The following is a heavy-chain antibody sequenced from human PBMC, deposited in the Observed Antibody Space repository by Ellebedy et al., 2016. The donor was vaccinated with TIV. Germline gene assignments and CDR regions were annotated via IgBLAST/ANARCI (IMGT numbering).Heavy chain of an antibody. CDR3: SSSGRRAFDI. CDR2: IKQDGSEK. D-gene: IGHD6-19*01. V-gene: IGHV3-7*01. CDR1: GFTFSNFS. J-gene: IGHJ3*02. Sequence: GGSLRLSCAASGFTFSNFSMSWVRQAPGKGLEWVANIKQDGSEKYYVDSVKGRFTISRDNAKNSLYLQMNSLRAEDTAVYYCSSSGRRAFDIWGQGTMVTVSS.